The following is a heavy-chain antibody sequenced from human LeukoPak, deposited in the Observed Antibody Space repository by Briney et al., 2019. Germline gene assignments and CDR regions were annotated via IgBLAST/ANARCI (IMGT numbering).Heavy chain of an antibody. CDR3: ARLSVSSRYYFPPNQPFDY. D-gene: IGHD3-22*01. V-gene: IGHV5-51*01. Sequence: KTGESLKFSCKASGYIFTNYWIGWVRQMPGKGLEWMGIVYPGDSDTRYSPSFQGQVTISADKSINTAYLQWSSLKASDTAMYYCARLSVSSRYYFPPNQPFDYWGQGTLVTVSS. CDR2: VYPGDSDT. CDR1: GYIFTNYW. J-gene: IGHJ4*02.